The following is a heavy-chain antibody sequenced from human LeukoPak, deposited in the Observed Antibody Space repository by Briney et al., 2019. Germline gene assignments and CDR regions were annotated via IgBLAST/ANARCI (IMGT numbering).Heavy chain of an antibody. CDR2: ISTSGTHI. D-gene: IGHD2-21*02. J-gene: IGHJ4*02. CDR3: ARDPVCGGDCFVDY. Sequence: GGSLRLSCAASGLTLSSYSMNWVRQAPGKGLEWVSSISTSGTHIYYADSVKGRFTISRDNAKNSLYLQMNSLRAEDTALYYCARDPVCGGDCFVDYWGQGTLVTVSS. CDR1: GLTLSSYS. V-gene: IGHV3-21*01.